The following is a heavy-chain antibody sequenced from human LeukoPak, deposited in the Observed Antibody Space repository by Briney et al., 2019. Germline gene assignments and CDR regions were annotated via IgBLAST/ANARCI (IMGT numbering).Heavy chain of an antibody. V-gene: IGHV3-21*01. Sequence: GGSLRLSCAASGFTVSSNYMSWVRQAPGKGLEWVSSISGSSSYIYYADSLKGRFTISRDNAKNSLYLQMNSLRAEDTAVYYCARGTVAGTPDFDFWGQGTLVTVSS. D-gene: IGHD6-19*01. J-gene: IGHJ4*02. CDR1: GFTVSSNY. CDR2: ISGSSSYI. CDR3: ARGTVAGTPDFDF.